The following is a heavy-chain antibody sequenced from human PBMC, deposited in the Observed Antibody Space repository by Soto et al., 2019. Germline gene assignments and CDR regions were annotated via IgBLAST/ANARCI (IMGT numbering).Heavy chain of an antibody. J-gene: IGHJ4*02. V-gene: IGHV3-23*01. CDR1: GFTFSNYV. D-gene: IGHD6-13*01. CDR2: ISGSGDNT. Sequence: GGSLRLSCAASGFTFSNYVMSWVRQAPGKGLERVSSISGSGDNTYYADSVKGRFTISRDNSKNTLYLQMNSLRAEDTSVYYCAKELDSSSWDNYFDYWGQGTLVTVSS. CDR3: AKELDSSSWDNYFDY.